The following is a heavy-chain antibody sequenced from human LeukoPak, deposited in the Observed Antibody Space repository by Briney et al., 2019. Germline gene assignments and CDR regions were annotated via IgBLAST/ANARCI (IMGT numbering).Heavy chain of an antibody. D-gene: IGHD6-19*01. CDR1: GYTFTGYY. CDR2: INTNSGGT. Sequence: GASVKVSCKASGYTFTGYYMHWVRQAPGQGHEWMGWINTNSGGTNYAQKFQGRVTMTRDTSISTAYMELSRLKSDETAVYYCARVRYRSVDYWGQGTLVTVSS. V-gene: IGHV1-2*02. CDR3: ARVRYRSVDY. J-gene: IGHJ4*02.